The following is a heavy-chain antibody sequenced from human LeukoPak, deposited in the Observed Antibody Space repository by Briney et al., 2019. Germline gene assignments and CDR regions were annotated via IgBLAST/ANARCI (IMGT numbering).Heavy chain of an antibody. CDR1: AFTFTSYS. J-gene: IGHJ6*02. Sequence: GGSFRLSRAPSAFTFTSYSMNCVRQAPRKGLEWVSSIISGSSHIYYADSVKGRFTISRDNAKNSLYLQMNSLRAEDTAVYYCARDVKFYGSGSAYYYYGMDVWGQGTTVTVSS. CDR3: ARDVKFYGSGSAYYYYGMDV. D-gene: IGHD3-10*01. CDR2: IISGSSHI. V-gene: IGHV3-21*01.